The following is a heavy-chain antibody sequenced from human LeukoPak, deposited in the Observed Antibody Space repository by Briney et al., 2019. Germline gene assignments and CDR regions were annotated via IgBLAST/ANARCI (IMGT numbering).Heavy chain of an antibody. CDR1: GYTFTSYS. J-gene: IGHJ4*02. CDR2: INVGNGNT. V-gene: IGHV1-3*01. Sequence: EASVKVSCKASGYTFTSYSMHWVRQAPGQRLEWMGWINVGNGNTKYSQKFQGRVTITRDTSASTAYMELSSLRSEDTAVYYCARDRVLVAVAKNYFDYWGQGTLVTVSS. CDR3: ARDRVLVAVAKNYFDY. D-gene: IGHD6-19*01.